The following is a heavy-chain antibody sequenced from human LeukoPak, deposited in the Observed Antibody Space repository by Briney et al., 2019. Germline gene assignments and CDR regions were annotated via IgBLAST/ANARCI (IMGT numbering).Heavy chain of an antibody. J-gene: IGHJ6*04. V-gene: IGHV3-21*01. Sequence: GGSLRLSCAASGFTFSSYSMNWVRQAPGKGLEWVSSISSSSSYIYYADSVKGRFTISRDNAKNSLYLQMNSLRDDDTGVYFCATDTLRFRMDVWGKGTTVTVSS. CDR1: GFTFSSYS. CDR2: ISSSSSYI. CDR3: ATDTLRFRMDV. D-gene: IGHD3-3*01.